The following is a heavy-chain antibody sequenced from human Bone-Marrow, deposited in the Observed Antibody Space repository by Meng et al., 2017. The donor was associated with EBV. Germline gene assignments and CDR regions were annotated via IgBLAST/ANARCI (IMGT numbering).Heavy chain of an antibody. CDR1: CITFNNYW. CDR3: ASSALGGRPDY. Sequence: GRLGEGWVRPCQTLNLPCRSCGGSCITFNNYWMRWVRQAAGEGLEWVALIWYDESNEFYADCVTGRFTISRDNSKNTLYLQMNNLRAEDTALYYCASSALGGRPDYWGQGTLVTVSS. CDR2: IWYDESNE. J-gene: IGHJ4*02. D-gene: IGHD3-16*01. V-gene: IGHV3-33*01.